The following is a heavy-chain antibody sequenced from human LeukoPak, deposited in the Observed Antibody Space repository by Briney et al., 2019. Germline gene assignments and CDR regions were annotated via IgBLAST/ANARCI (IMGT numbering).Heavy chain of an antibody. V-gene: IGHV4-34*01. J-gene: IGHJ5*02. CDR1: GGSFSGYY. Sequence: SETLSLTCAVYGGSFSGYYWSWIRQPPGKGLEWIGEINHSGSTNYNPSLKSRVTISVDTSKNQFSLKLSSVTAADTAVYYCARDFDEGSYGTQNNWFDPWGQGTLVTVSS. D-gene: IGHD1-26*01. CDR3: ARDFDEGSYGTQNNWFDP. CDR2: INHSGST.